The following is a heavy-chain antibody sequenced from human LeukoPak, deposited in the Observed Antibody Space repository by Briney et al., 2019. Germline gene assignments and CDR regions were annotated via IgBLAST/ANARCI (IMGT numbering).Heavy chain of an antibody. CDR3: AREFPPSFYYDSSGYYRPLDY. D-gene: IGHD3-22*01. CDR2: IDFSGNT. Sequence: SETLSLTCTGDSTSKNYWSWVRQPPGKGLEWIGFIDFSGNTNYNPTLKSRVTISLDTSKTQFSLKLSSVTAADTAVYYCAREFPPSFYYDSSGYYRPLDYWGQGTLVTVSS. J-gene: IGHJ4*02. CDR1: DSTSKNY. V-gene: IGHV4-59*12.